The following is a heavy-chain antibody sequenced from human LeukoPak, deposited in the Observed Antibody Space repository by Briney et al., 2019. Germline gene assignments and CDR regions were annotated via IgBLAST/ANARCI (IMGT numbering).Heavy chain of an antibody. D-gene: IGHD5-18*01. CDR2: ISSSSSTI. CDR3: ARGAYQLLRGYSYGHFDY. J-gene: IGHJ4*02. Sequence: RGSLRLSCAASGFTFSSYSMNWVRQAPGKGLEWVSYISSSSSTIYYADSVKGRFTISRDNAKNSLYLQMNSLRAEDTAVYYCARGAYQLLRGYSYGHFDYWGQGTLVTVSS. CDR1: GFTFSSYS. V-gene: IGHV3-48*01.